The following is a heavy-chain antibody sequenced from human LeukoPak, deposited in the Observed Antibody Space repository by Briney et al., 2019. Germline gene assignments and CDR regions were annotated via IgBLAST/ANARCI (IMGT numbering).Heavy chain of an antibody. CDR1: GGSICSSSYY. CDR2: IYYSGST. J-gene: IGHJ4*02. D-gene: IGHD5-12*01. Sequence: SETLSLTCTVSGGSICSSSYYWGWIRQPPGKGLEWIGSIYYSGSTYYNPSLKSRVTISVDTSKNQFSLKLSSVTAADTAVYYCARDRAYSGYDYTSDYWGQGTMVTGSS. V-gene: IGHV4-39*07. CDR3: ARDRAYSGYDYTSDY.